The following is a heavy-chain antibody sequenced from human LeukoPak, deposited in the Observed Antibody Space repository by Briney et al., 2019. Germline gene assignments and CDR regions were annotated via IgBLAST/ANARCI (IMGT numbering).Heavy chain of an antibody. CDR2: IYSDNT. J-gene: IGHJ4*02. D-gene: IGHD4/OR15-4a*01. CDR3: ARRAGAYSHPYDY. CDR1: GFTVSSNS. V-gene: IGHV3-53*01. Sequence: GGSLRLSCAASGFTVSSNSMSWVRQAPGKGLEWVSFIYSDNTHYSDPVKCRFTISRDNSKNTLYLQMNSLRAEDTAVYYCARRAGAYSHPYDYWGQGTLVTVSS.